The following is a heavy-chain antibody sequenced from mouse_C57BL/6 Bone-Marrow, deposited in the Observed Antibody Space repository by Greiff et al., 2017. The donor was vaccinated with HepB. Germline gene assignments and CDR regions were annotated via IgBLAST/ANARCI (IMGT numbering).Heavy chain of an antibody. D-gene: IGHD3-2*02. Sequence: VQLQQSGTELVKPGASVKLSCKASGYTFTSYWMHWVKQRPGQGLEWIGNINPSNGGTNYNEKFKSKATLTVDKSSSTAYMQLSSLTSEDSAVYYCARETAQATGYFDYWGQGTTLTVSS. V-gene: IGHV1-53*01. CDR2: INPSNGGT. J-gene: IGHJ2*01. CDR3: ARETAQATGYFDY. CDR1: GYTFTSYW.